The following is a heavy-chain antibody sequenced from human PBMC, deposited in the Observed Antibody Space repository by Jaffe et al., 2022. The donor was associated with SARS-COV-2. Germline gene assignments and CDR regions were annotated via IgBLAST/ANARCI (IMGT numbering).Heavy chain of an antibody. CDR3: ARDTQAYCGGDCYSYYYYYMDV. V-gene: IGHV3-30*04. CDR1: GFTFSSYP. CDR2: ISYDGSKN. J-gene: IGHJ6*03. D-gene: IGHD2-21*02. Sequence: QVQLVESGGGVVQPGRSLRLSCAASGFTFSSYPMHWVRQAPGKGLEWVAVISYDGSKNYYADSVKGRFTISRDNSKNTLYLQMNSLRAEDTAVYFCARDTQAYCGGDCYSYYYYYMDVWGKGTTVTVSS.